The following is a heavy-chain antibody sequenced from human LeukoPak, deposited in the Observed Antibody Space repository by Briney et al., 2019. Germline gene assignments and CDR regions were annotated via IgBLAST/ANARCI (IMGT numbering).Heavy chain of an antibody. CDR2: ISAYNGNT. V-gene: IGHV1-18*01. D-gene: IGHD3-10*01. CDR3: ARGGPSWFGELLPDY. Sequence: ASVKVSCKASGYTFTSYGISWVRQAPGQGLEWMGWISAYNGNTNYAQKLQGRVTVTTDTSTSTAYMELRSLRSDDTAVYYCARGGPSWFGELLPDYWGQGTLVTVSS. J-gene: IGHJ4*02. CDR1: GYTFTSYG.